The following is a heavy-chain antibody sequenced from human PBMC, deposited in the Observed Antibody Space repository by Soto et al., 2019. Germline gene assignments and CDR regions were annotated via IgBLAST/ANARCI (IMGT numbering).Heavy chain of an antibody. V-gene: IGHV1-46*01. J-gene: IGHJ6*02. Sequence: GASVKVSCKASGYTFTTYYIHWVRQAPGQGLEWMGIINPSSGSAGYAQKFQVSVTMTRDTPTSTFYMELSSLRSEDTAVYYCAREGLVLVPTTVNSDYYYYAMDVWGQGTTVTVSS. CDR2: INPSSGSA. CDR3: AREGLVLVPTTVNSDYYYYAMDV. D-gene: IGHD2-2*01. CDR1: GYTFTTYY.